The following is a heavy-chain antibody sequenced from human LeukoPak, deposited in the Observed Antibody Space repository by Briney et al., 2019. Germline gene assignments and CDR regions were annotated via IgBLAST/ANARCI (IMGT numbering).Heavy chain of an antibody. CDR3: AKDPLGSSGWYEDY. Sequence: GGSLRLSCAASGFTFSSYAMSWVRQAPGKGLEWVSAISGSGGSTYYADSVKGRFTISRDNSKNMLYLQMNSLRAEDTAVYYCAKDPLGSSGWYEDYWGQGTLVTVSS. D-gene: IGHD6-19*01. CDR1: GFTFSSYA. CDR2: ISGSGGST. V-gene: IGHV3-23*01. J-gene: IGHJ4*02.